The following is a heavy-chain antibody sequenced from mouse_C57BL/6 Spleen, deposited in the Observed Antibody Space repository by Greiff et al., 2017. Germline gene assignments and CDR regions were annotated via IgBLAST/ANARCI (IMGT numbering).Heavy chain of an antibody. CDR2: IYPGSGST. Sequence: VQLQQPGAELVKPGASVKMSCKASGYTFTSYWITWVKQRPGQGLEWIGDIYPGSGSTNYNEKFKSKATLTGDTSSSTAYMQLSSLTSEDSAVYYCAREENYYGSSPFDYWGQGTTLTVSS. CDR3: AREENYYGSSPFDY. J-gene: IGHJ2*01. D-gene: IGHD1-1*01. V-gene: IGHV1-55*01. CDR1: GYTFTSYW.